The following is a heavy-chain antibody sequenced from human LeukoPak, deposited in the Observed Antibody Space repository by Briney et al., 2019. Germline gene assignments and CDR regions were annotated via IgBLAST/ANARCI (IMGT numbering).Heavy chain of an antibody. Sequence: SQTLSLTCTVSGVSSSSGDYYWSWLRQSPGKGLEWIGYIHYSGRTYYNASLKSRVTISVDTSKKQFSLKMNSVTAADTAVYYCATVGSGTYWIAAYFDSRGQGTLVTVSS. CDR2: IHYSGRT. CDR1: GVSSSSGDYY. CDR3: ATVGSGTYWIAAYFDS. J-gene: IGHJ4*02. V-gene: IGHV4-30-4*01. D-gene: IGHD1-26*01.